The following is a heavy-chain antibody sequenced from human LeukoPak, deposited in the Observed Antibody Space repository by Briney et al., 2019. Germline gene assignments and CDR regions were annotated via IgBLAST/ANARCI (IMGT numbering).Heavy chain of an antibody. Sequence: GGSLRLSCAASGFTFSNYALSWVRQAPGKGLEWVSAISGSGGSTYYADSVKGRFTISKDNSRSTVYLQMNGLRAEDTAVYYCAKKEAAAGTFDYWGQGTLVTVSS. CDR1: GFTFSNYA. V-gene: IGHV3-23*01. CDR2: ISGSGGST. J-gene: IGHJ4*02. CDR3: AKKEAAAGTFDY. D-gene: IGHD6-13*01.